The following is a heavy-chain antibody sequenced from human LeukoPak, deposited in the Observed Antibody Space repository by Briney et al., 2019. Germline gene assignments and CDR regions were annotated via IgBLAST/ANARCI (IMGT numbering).Heavy chain of an antibody. Sequence: ASVTVSCKASGYTFTSYGISWVRQAPGQGLEWMGWISAYNGNTNYAQKLQGRVTMTTDTSTSTAYMELRSLRSDDTAVYYCARTQYYYGSGRDWMGPNDAFDIWGQGTMVTVSS. J-gene: IGHJ3*02. CDR3: ARTQYYYGSGRDWMGPNDAFDI. CDR1: GYTFTSYG. V-gene: IGHV1-18*01. CDR2: ISAYNGNT. D-gene: IGHD3-10*01.